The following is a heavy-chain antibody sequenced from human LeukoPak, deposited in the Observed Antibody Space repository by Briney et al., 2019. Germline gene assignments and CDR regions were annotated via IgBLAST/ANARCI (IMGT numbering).Heavy chain of an antibody. CDR1: GYTLTELS. CDR3: ATGASIAAAPVNWFDP. Sequence: ASVKVSCKVSGYTLTELSMHWVRQAPGKGLEWMGGFDPEDGETIYAQKFQGRVTMTEDTSTDTAYMELSSLRSEDTAGYYCATGASIAAAPVNWFDPWGQGTLVTVSS. CDR2: FDPEDGET. V-gene: IGHV1-24*01. J-gene: IGHJ5*02. D-gene: IGHD6-13*01.